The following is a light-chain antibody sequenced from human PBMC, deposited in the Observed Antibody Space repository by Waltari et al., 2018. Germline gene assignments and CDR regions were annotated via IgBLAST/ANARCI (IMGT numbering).Light chain of an antibody. Sequence: CSASQSISKYLAWYQQKPGQAPRLLIYHASSRSTGIPDRFSGSGFGTDFSLTISRLEPEDFAVYYCQHYVSLPATFGQGTKLEIK. CDR2: HAS. V-gene: IGKV3-20*01. CDR3: QHYVSLPAT. J-gene: IGKJ1*01. CDR1: QSISKY.